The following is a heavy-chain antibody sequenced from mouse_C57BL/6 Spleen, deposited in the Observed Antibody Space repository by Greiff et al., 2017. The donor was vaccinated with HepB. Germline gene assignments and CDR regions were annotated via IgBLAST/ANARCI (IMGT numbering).Heavy chain of an antibody. CDR2: INPYNGGT. CDR1: GYTFTDYY. Sequence: VQLQQSGPVLVKPGASVEMSCKASGYTFTDYYMNWVKQSHGKSLEWIGVINPYNGGTSYNQKFKGKATLTVDKSSSTAYMELNSLTSEDSAVYYCARWSYYGSSYGYFDVWGTGTTVTVSS. D-gene: IGHD1-1*01. V-gene: IGHV1-19*01. CDR3: ARWSYYGSSYGYFDV. J-gene: IGHJ1*03.